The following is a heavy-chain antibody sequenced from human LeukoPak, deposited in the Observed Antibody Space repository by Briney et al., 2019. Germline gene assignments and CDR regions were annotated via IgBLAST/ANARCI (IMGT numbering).Heavy chain of an antibody. CDR2: ISSSTSYI. D-gene: IGHD2-8*01. Sequence: GGSLRLSCAASGFTFSTYSMNWVRQAPGKGLEWVSSISSSTSYIYYADSVKGRFSISRDNSKNTLYLQMNNLRTEDTAVYYCARYEMSLDYWGQGALVTVSS. V-gene: IGHV3-21*01. CDR3: ARYEMSLDY. J-gene: IGHJ4*02. CDR1: GFTFSTYS.